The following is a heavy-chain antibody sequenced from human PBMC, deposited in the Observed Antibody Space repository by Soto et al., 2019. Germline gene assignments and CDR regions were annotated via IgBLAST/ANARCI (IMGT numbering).Heavy chain of an antibody. Sequence: KLGGSLRLSCAASGFTFSDYYMSWIRQAPGKGLEWVSYISSSSSYTNYADSVKGRFTISRDNAKNSLYLQMNSLRAEDTAVYYCARDLASGSYDFWSGRIISAPPPYGMDVWGQGTTVTVSS. CDR2: ISSSSSYT. D-gene: IGHD3-3*01. J-gene: IGHJ6*02. CDR1: GFTFSDYY. V-gene: IGHV3-11*06. CDR3: ARDLASGSYDFWSGRIISAPPPYGMDV.